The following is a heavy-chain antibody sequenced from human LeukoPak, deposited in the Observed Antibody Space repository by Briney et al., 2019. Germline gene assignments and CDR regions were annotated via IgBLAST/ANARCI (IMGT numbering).Heavy chain of an antibody. CDR3: ARAINDAFDI. J-gene: IGHJ3*02. V-gene: IGHV3-48*04. Sequence: PGGSLRLSCAASGFTLRDYSMNWVRQAPGKGLEWVSYISSSGSAIYSADSVKGRFTISRDNARNSLYLQMNSLRAEDAAVYYCARAINDAFDIWGQGTMVTISS. D-gene: IGHD2-2*01. CDR1: GFTLRDYS. CDR2: ISSSGSAI.